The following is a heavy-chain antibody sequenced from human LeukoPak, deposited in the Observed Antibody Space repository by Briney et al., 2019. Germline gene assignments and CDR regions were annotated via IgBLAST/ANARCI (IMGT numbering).Heavy chain of an antibody. CDR3: ARGAVAETHYWYFDL. J-gene: IGHJ2*01. CDR2: IIPIFGTA. V-gene: IGHV1-69*13. CDR1: GGTFSSYA. Sequence: ASVKVSCKASGGTFSSYAISWVRQAPGQGLEWMGGIIPIFGTANYAQKFQDRVTITADESTSTAYMELSSLRSEDTAVYYCARGAVAETHYWYFDLWGRGTLVTVSS. D-gene: IGHD6-19*01.